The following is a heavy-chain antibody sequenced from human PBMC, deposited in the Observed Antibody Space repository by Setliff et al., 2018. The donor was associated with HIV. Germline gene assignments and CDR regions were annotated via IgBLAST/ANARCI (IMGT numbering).Heavy chain of an antibody. D-gene: IGHD3-16*01. Sequence: GASVKVSCKASGGTFSSYAISWVRQAPGHGLEWMGGIIPIFGTANYAQKFQGRVTITTDESTSTAYMELSSLRSEDTAVYYCAREGDYYFDYWGQGTLVTVSS. CDR3: AREGDYYFDY. CDR2: IIPIFGTA. V-gene: IGHV1-69*05. CDR1: GGTFSSYA. J-gene: IGHJ4*02.